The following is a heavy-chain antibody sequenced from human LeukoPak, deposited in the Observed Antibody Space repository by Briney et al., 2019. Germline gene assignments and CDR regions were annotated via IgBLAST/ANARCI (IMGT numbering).Heavy chain of an antibody. CDR1: GGTFSSYA. CDR3: AREVRGNWNYGYFDY. D-gene: IGHD1-7*01. CDR2: IIPIFGTA. V-gene: IGHV1-69*05. J-gene: IGHJ4*02. Sequence: GSSVKVSCKASGGTFSSYAISWVRQAPGQGLEWMGGIIPIFGTANYAQKFQGRVTITTDESTSTAYMELSSLRSEDTAVYYCAREVRGNWNYGYFDYWGQGTLVTVSS.